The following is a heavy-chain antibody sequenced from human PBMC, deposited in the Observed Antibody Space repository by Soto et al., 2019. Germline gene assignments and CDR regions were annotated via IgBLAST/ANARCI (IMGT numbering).Heavy chain of an antibody. CDR3: ARENYDSSGLYDY. V-gene: IGHV4-59*01. Sequence: SETLSLTCTVSGGSISSYYWSWIRQPPGKGLEWVGYIYYSGSTNYNPSLKSRVTISVDTSKSQFSLKLSSVTAADTAVYYCARENYDSSGLYDYWGQGTLVTVSS. J-gene: IGHJ4*02. CDR1: GGSISSYY. CDR2: IYYSGST. D-gene: IGHD3-22*01.